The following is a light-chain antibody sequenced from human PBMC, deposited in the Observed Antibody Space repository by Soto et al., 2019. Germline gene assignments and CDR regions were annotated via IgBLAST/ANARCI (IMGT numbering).Light chain of an antibody. Sequence: VLTQSTLSLPVTPGEPASISCRSSQSLLHSNGNIYLDWYLQKPGQSPQLLIYLGSIRASGVPDRFSGGGSGTDFTLKITRVEAEDVGVYYCMQAIQAPRTFGLGTKVDIK. J-gene: IGKJ1*01. CDR2: LGS. CDR3: MQAIQAPRT. CDR1: QSLLHSNGNIY. V-gene: IGKV2-28*01.